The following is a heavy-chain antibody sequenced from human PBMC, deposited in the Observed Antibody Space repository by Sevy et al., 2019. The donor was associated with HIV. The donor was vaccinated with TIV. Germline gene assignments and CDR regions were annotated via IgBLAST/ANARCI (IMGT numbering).Heavy chain of an antibody. V-gene: IGHV3-33*01. CDR2: IWYDGRTK. J-gene: IGHJ5*01. CDR1: GFTFRSFS. CDR3: ARDSAPVIVPTAGFDS. D-gene: IGHD1-1*01. Sequence: GGYLRLSCSASGFTFRSFSMHWVRQAPSKGLEWVAAIWYDGRTKQYADSVKGRFTISRDNSKNMLNLEMNSLRAEDTPLYFCARDSAPVIVPTAGFDSWGQGTVVTVSS.